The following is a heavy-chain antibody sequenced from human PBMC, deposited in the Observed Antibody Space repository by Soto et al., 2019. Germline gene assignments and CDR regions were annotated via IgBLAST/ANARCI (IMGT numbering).Heavy chain of an antibody. D-gene: IGHD5-12*01. CDR3: ARESGGATATLDYYYFYMDV. Sequence: VQLVQSGAEVKKPGASVKVSCKTSGDSFNDYYIHWVRQAPGQGLEWMGWINPHGGVTKYAQKLQGRVTVTRDTSIRTVYMELSSLRSDDTAVYYCARESGGATATLDYYYFYMDVWGKGTTVTVSS. CDR1: GDSFNDYY. V-gene: IGHV1-2*02. J-gene: IGHJ6*03. CDR2: INPHGGVT.